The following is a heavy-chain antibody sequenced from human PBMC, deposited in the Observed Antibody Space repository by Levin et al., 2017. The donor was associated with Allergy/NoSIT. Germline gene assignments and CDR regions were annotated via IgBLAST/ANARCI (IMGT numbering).Heavy chain of an antibody. CDR3: ARVGSVGSGSYYPPYYYYYMDV. Sequence: SETLSLTCAVSGGSISSGGYSWSWIRQPPGKGLEWIGYIYHSGSTYYNPSLKSRVTISVDRSKNQFSLKLSSVTAADTAVYYCARVGSVGSGSYYPPYYYYYMDVWGKGTTVTVSS. D-gene: IGHD3-10*01. V-gene: IGHV4-30-2*01. J-gene: IGHJ6*03. CDR1: GGSISSGGYS. CDR2: IYHSGST.